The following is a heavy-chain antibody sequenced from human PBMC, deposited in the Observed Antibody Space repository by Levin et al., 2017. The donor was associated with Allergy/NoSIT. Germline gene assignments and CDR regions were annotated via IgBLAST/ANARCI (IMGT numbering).Heavy chain of an antibody. CDR1: GFSFSYYS. CDR2: ISSSGSTI. V-gene: IGHV3-48*01. Sequence: GGSLRLSCAASGFSFSYYSMNWVRQAPGKGLEWVAYISSSGSTIDYADSVKGRFTISRDNAKNSLYLQMNSLRAEDTAVYYCASIGRYYYYYYYMDVWGKGTTVTVSS. CDR3: ASIGRYYYYYYYMDV. J-gene: IGHJ6*03. D-gene: IGHD2-15*01.